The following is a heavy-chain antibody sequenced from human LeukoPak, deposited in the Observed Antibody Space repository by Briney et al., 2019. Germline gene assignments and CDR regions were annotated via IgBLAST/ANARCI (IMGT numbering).Heavy chain of an antibody. D-gene: IGHD3-9*01. J-gene: IGHJ4*02. CDR3: ARGRYDILTGYSPHDY. CDR2: INHSGST. V-gene: IGHV4-34*01. CDR1: GGSFSGYY. Sequence: SETLSLTCAVYGGSFSGYYWSWIRQPPGKGLEWIGEINHSGSTNYNPSLKSRGTISVDTSKNQFSLKLSAVTAADTAVYYCARGRYDILTGYSPHDYWGQGTLVTVSS.